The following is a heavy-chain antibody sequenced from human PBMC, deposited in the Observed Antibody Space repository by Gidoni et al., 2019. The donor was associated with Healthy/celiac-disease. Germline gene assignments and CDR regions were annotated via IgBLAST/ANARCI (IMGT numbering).Heavy chain of an antibody. D-gene: IGHD4-17*01. CDR3: ARHAGLRADFDY. V-gene: IGHV4-59*08. J-gene: IGHJ4*02. Sequence: QVQLQESGPGLVKPSETLSLNCTVSGGSISSYYWSWVRQPPGKGLEWIGYIYYSGSTNYNPSLKSRVTISVDTSKNQFSLKLSSVTAADTAVYYCARHAGLRADFDYWGQGTLVTVSS. CDR2: IYYSGST. CDR1: GGSISSYY.